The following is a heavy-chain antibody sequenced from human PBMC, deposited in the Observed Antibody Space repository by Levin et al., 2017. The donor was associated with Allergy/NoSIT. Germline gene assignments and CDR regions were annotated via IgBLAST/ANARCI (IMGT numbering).Heavy chain of an antibody. CDR1: GFTFSRAW. Sequence: PGGSLRLSCGASGFTFSRAWMSWVRQAPGKGLEWVGRIKSETDGGATDYAAPVKGRFTMSRDDSKNTLYLQLNSLRTEDTAVYYCTTDWKTGYSGFPGRFDSWGQGTLVTVSS. CDR3: TTDWKTGYSGFPGRFDS. V-gene: IGHV3-15*01. D-gene: IGHD5-12*01. J-gene: IGHJ4*02. CDR2: IKSETDGGAT.